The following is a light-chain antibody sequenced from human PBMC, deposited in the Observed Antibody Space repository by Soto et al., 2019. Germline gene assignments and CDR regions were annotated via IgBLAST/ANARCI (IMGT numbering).Light chain of an antibody. CDR1: SSDVGGYNY. CDR3: SSYTSTSTV. J-gene: IGLJ2*01. CDR2: EVS. V-gene: IGLV2-14*01. Sequence: QSVLTQPASVSGSPGQSITISCTGTSSDVGGYNYVSWYQQHPGKAPKLMIYEVSNRPSGVSNRFSGSKSGNTASLTISGLQAEDEADYYCSSYTSTSTVFGGGTKLPV.